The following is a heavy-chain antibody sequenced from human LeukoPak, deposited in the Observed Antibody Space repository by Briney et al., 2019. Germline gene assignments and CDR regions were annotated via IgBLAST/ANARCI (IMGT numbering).Heavy chain of an antibody. V-gene: IGHV4-61*05. CDR2: IYYSGST. CDR1: GGSISSSSTYY. Sequence: SETLSLTCTVSGGSISSSSTYYWGWIRQPPGKGLEWIGYIYYSGSTNYNPSLKSRVTISVDTSKNQFSLKLSSVTAADTAVYYCARDAGYSSSWKPQYYFDYWGQGTLVTVSS. CDR3: ARDAGYSSSWKPQYYFDY. J-gene: IGHJ4*02. D-gene: IGHD6-13*01.